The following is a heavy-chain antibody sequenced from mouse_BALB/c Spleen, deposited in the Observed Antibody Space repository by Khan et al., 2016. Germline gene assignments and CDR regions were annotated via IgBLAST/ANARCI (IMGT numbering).Heavy chain of an antibody. Sequence: QIQLVQSGPELKKPGETVKISCKASGYTFTDYGMNWVKQAPGKGLQWMGWINTYTGEPTYADDFKGRFAFSLETSANTAYLQINNLKNEDMATYFCARFRSANYWGQGTTRTVSS. CDR2: INTYTGEP. J-gene: IGHJ2*01. CDR3: ARFRSANY. V-gene: IGHV9-1*02. CDR1: GYTFTDYG. D-gene: IGHD6-1*01.